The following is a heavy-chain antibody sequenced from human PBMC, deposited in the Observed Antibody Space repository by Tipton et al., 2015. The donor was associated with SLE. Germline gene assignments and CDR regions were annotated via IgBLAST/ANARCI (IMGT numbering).Heavy chain of an antibody. CDR1: GYSISSGYY. Sequence: LRLSCAVSGYSISSGYYWGWIRQPPGKGLEWIGSIYHSGSTYYNPSLKSRLTISVDTSKNQFSLSLYSVTVEDTAVYYCARQGTGFGSGRDDYWGQGILVTVSS. D-gene: IGHD6-19*01. CDR2: IYHSGST. CDR3: ARQGTGFGSGRDDY. V-gene: IGHV4-38-2*01. J-gene: IGHJ4*02.